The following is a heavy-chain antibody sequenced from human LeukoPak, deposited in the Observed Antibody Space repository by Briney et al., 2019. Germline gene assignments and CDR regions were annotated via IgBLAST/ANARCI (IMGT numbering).Heavy chain of an antibody. D-gene: IGHD3-3*01. V-gene: IGHV1-46*01. J-gene: IGHJ4*02. Sequence: ASVKVSCKASGYTFTSYYMHWVRQAPGQGLEWMGIINPSGGSTSYAQKFQGRVTMARDTSTSTVYMELSSLRSEDTAVYYCARTGGVATPFDYWGQGTLVTVSS. CDR3: ARTGGVATPFDY. CDR2: INPSGGST. CDR1: GYTFTSYY.